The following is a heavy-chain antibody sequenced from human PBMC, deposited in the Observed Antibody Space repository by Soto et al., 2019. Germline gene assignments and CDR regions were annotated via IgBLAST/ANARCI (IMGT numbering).Heavy chain of an antibody. Sequence: PGGSLRLSSAASGFTFSSYWMSWVRKAPGKGLEWVANIKQDGSEKYYVDSVKGRFTISRDNAKNSLYLQMNSLRAEDTAVYYCARKPRSSGVVPAPLSTWFPPGGRETLVPVPS. CDR2: IKQDGSEK. V-gene: IGHV3-7*03. J-gene: IGHJ5*02. CDR1: GFTFSSYW. CDR3: ARKPRSSGVVPAPLSTWFPP. D-gene: IGHD2-15*01.